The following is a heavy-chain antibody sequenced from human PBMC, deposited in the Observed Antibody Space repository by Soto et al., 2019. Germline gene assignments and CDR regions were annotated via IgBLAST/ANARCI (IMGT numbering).Heavy chain of an antibody. CDR3: PFEVRGRNGMDV. Sequence: SETLSLTCAVSGGSISSSNWWSWVRQPPGKGLEWIGEIYHSGSTNYNPSLKSRVTISVDTSKNQFSLKLSSVTAADTTVYYCPFEVRGRNGMDVWGQGTTVTVSS. CDR2: IYHSGST. J-gene: IGHJ6*02. V-gene: IGHV4-4*02. CDR1: GGSISSSNW. D-gene: IGHD3-10*01.